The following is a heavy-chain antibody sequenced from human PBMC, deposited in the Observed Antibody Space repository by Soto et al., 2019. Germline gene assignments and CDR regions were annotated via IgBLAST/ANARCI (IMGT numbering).Heavy chain of an antibody. Sequence: ASVKVSCKASGYTFTSYGISWVRQAPGQGLEWMGWISAYNGNTNYAQKLQGRVTMTTDTSTSTAYMELRSLRSDDTAVYYCARDQGIVGATGYYYYYYGMDVWGQGTTVTVSS. D-gene: IGHD1-26*01. CDR1: GYTFTSYG. CDR3: ARDQGIVGATGYYYYYYGMDV. CDR2: ISAYNGNT. V-gene: IGHV1-18*04. J-gene: IGHJ6*01.